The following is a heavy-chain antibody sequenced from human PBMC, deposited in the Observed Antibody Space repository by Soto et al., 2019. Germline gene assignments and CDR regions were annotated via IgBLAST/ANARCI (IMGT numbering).Heavy chain of an antibody. V-gene: IGHV3-21*01. Sequence: LRLSCAASGFTFSSYSMNWVRQAPGKGLEWVSSISSSSYIYYADSVKGRFTISRDNAKNSLYLQMNSLRAEDTAVYYCASMTSAVDAFDIWGQGTMVTVSS. J-gene: IGHJ3*02. CDR1: GFTFSSYS. CDR2: ISSSSYI. D-gene: IGHD2-21*02. CDR3: ASMTSAVDAFDI.